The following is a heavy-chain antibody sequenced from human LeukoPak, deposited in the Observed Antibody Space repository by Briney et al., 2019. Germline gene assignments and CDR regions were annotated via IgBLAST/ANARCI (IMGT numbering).Heavy chain of an antibody. CDR2: IKQDGSKK. J-gene: IGHJ3*02. CDR1: GFTFSSYW. CDR3: ARDSSGYYYPDAFDI. Sequence: GGSLRLSCAASGFTFSSYWMSWVGQAPGKGLEWEANIKQDGSKKYYVDSVKGRFTISRDNAKNSLYLQMNSLRAEDTAVYYCARDSSGYYYPDAFDIWGQGTMVTVSS. V-gene: IGHV3-7*04. D-gene: IGHD3-22*01.